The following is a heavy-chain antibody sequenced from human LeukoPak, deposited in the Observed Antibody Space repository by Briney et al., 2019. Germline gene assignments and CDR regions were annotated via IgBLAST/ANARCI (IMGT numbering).Heavy chain of an antibody. J-gene: IGHJ3*02. D-gene: IGHD1-26*01. V-gene: IGHV3-7*02. CDR3: ARNGGRYYFAFDI. CDR1: GFTFSTYW. CDR2: IKPDGSDK. Sequence: GGSLRLSCSASGFTFSTYWMTWVRQAPGKGLEWVANIKPDGSDKYYVDSVKGRFTISRDNAKNSLYLQMNSLRAEGTGVYYCARNGGRYYFAFDIWGQGTMVTVSS.